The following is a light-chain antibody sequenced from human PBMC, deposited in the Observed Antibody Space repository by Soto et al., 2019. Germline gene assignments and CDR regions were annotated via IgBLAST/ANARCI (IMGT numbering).Light chain of an antibody. CDR1: QSVSKNY. V-gene: IGKV3-20*01. Sequence: ESVLMQSPSTLSLSPGERSTLSCKAIQSVSKNYLAWYQQKPGQAPRVLIYGASNRATGIPDRLSGSGSGTEFTLTITSLQSEDSALYYCQQYHNLWTFGQGTKVDIK. J-gene: IGKJ1*01. CDR3: QQYHNLWT. CDR2: GAS.